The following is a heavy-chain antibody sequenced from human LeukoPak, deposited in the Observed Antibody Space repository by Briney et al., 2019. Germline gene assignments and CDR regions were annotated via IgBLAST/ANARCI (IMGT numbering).Heavy chain of an antibody. CDR1: GFNFGDYG. CDR3: AKEDGYYDSSGYYPNFDY. J-gene: IGHJ4*02. D-gene: IGHD3-22*01. V-gene: IGHV3-23*01. CDR2: IDGSGGTI. Sequence: SGGSLRLSCAASGFNFGDYGMSWVRHVPGKGLEWVSAIDGSGGTIGYGDSVKGRFTISRDNSKNTLYLQMNSLRAEDTAVYYCAKEDGYYDSSGYYPNFDYWGQGTLVTVSS.